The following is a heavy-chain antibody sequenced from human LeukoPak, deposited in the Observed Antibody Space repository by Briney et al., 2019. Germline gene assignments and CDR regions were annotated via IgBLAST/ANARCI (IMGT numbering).Heavy chain of an antibody. CDR3: ARRGIWIQWNFEY. J-gene: IGHJ4*02. V-gene: IGHV4-34*01. CDR1: GGAFNDYY. CDR2: INQGGST. D-gene: IGHD5-12*01. Sequence: SETLSLTCAVEGGAFNDYYWSWVRQSPEKGLEWIAEINQGGSTIYNPSLKNRVTMSIDTTRKHFSLQLASLTAAGTAVYFCARRGIWIQWNFEYWGQGVLVTVSS.